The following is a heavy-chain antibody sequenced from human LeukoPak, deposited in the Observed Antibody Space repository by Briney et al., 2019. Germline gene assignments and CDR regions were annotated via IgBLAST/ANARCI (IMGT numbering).Heavy chain of an antibody. J-gene: IGHJ3*02. CDR1: GVSINNYY. CDR2: IYYSGNT. V-gene: IGHV4-59*08. Sequence: SETLSLTCTVSGVSINNYYWTWIRQPPGKGLEWIGYIYYSGNTNYNPSLKSRVTISVDTSKNQFSLKLSSVTAADTAVYYCARRNDFGIWGQGTMVTVSS. CDR3: ARRNDFGI.